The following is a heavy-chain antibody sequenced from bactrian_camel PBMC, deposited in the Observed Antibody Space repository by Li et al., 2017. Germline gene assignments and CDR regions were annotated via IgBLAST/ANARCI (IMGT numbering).Heavy chain of an antibody. Sequence: HVQLVESGGGLVHPGGSLTLSCAASEFPFSSINMSWVRQAPGKGLEWVSTVDVDGSNTYYADSVKDRFTISRDMSKNTLYLQMTNLKPEDSATYYCAADLVTDEPSLVEREYYYFGQGTQVTVS. CDR3: AADLVTDEPSLVEREYYY. CDR1: EFPFSSIN. J-gene: IGHJ4*01. D-gene: IGHD1*01. CDR2: VDVDGSNT. V-gene: IGHV3-2*01.